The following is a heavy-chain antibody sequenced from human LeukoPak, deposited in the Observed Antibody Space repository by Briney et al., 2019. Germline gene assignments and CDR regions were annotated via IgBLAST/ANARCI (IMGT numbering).Heavy chain of an antibody. CDR2: IYYSGST. Sequence: SETLSLTCTVSGGSVSSGSYYWSWIRQPPGKGLEWIGYIYYSGSTNYNPSLKSRVTISVDTSKNQFSLKLSSVTAADTAVYYCARDLTPIVEATYFDHWGQGTLVTVSS. D-gene: IGHD1-26*01. CDR1: GGSVSSGSYY. CDR3: ARDLTPIVEATYFDH. J-gene: IGHJ4*02. V-gene: IGHV4-61*01.